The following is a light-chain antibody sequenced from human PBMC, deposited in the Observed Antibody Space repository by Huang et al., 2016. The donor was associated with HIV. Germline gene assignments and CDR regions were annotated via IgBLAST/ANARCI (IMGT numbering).Light chain of an antibody. Sequence: VIWMTQSPSVLSASKGDKVTITCRGSQGIDSYLSWYQQKPGKAPELLISAASTFQGGVPSRFNGSGSGTDFTLTISLLQSEDFANYYCQQYYTFPWTFGQGTKVDVK. CDR2: AAS. CDR1: QGIDSY. CDR3: QQYYTFPWT. V-gene: IGKV1D-8*01. J-gene: IGKJ1*01.